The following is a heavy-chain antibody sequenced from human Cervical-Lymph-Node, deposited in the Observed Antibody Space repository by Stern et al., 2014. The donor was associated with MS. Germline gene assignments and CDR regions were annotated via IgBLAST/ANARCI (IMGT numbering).Heavy chain of an antibody. Sequence: EMQLVESGGGLVKPGGSLRISCAASGFNFSTYTMDWVRQAPGQGLEWVSSISIRGTYIYYAESVKGRFTISRDNAKNSLYIQLSSLRAEDTAVYYCARDLNFGDYETLDYWGQGTLVTVSS. CDR1: GFNFSTYT. J-gene: IGHJ4*02. CDR2: ISIRGTYI. D-gene: IGHD4-17*01. V-gene: IGHV3-21*01. CDR3: ARDLNFGDYETLDY.